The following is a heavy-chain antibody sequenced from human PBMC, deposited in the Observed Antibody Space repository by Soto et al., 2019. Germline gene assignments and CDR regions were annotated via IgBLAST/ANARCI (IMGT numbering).Heavy chain of an antibody. CDR3: AREWYRGYSKYYYYGMDV. Sequence: GGSLRLSCAASGFTFSSYAMHWVRQAPGKGLEWVAVISYDGSNKYYADSVKGRFTISRDNSKNTLYLQMNSLRAEDTAVYYRAREWYRGYSKYYYYGMDVWRQGTPVTVSS. CDR2: ISYDGSNK. CDR1: GFTFSSYA. D-gene: IGHD5-12*01. J-gene: IGHJ6*02. V-gene: IGHV3-30-3*01.